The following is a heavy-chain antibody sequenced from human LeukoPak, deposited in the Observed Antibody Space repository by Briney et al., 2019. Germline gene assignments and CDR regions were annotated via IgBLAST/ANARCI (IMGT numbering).Heavy chain of an antibody. CDR2: INPSGGST. CDR1: GYTFTSYY. V-gene: IGHV1-46*01. Sequence: ASVKVSCRASGYTFTSYYMHWVRQAPGQGLEWMGIINPSGGSTSYAQKFQGRVTMTRDTSTSTVYMELSSLRSDDTAVYYCAGSSTSLLDIWGQGTMVTVSS. D-gene: IGHD2-2*01. CDR3: AGSSTSLLDI. J-gene: IGHJ3*02.